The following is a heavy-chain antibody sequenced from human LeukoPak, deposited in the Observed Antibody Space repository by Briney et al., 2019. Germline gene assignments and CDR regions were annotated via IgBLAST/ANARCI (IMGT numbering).Heavy chain of an antibody. CDR3: ARQLGYCSSTSCYADKVDY. Sequence: SETLSLTCTVSGGSIGTYSWTWIRQPAGKGLEWIGRIYGGRNTNYNPSLKSRVTMSVDTSKNQFSLKLSSVTAADTAVYYCARQLGYCSSTSCYADKVDYWGQGTLVTVSS. CDR1: GGSIGTYS. D-gene: IGHD2-2*01. CDR2: IYGGRNT. V-gene: IGHV4-4*07. J-gene: IGHJ4*02.